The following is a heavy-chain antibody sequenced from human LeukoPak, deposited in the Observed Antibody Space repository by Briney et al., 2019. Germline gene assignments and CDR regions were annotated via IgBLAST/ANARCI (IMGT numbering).Heavy chain of an antibody. CDR1: GFTFNSYS. Sequence: GGSLTLSCAASGFTFNSYSMSWVRQAPGKGLEWVAAISGSGGSTYYADSVRGQFSISRDNSKDTLYLQMSSLRAEDTAVYYCVKGVSGAYSKYFQYWGQGTLVTVSS. CDR2: ISGSGGST. V-gene: IGHV3-23*01. D-gene: IGHD2-15*01. CDR3: VKGVSGAYSKYFQY. J-gene: IGHJ1*01.